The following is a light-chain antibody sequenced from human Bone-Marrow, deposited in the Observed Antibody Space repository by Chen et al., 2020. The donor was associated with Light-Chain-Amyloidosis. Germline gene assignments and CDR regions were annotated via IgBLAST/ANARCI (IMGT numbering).Light chain of an antibody. CDR1: NIGSTS. V-gene: IGLV3-21*02. J-gene: IGLJ3*02. CDR3: QVWDRSSDRPV. CDR2: DDS. Sequence: SSVLTQPSSVSVAPGQTATIACGGNNIGSTSLHWYQQTPGQAPLLVVYDDSDRPSGIPERLSGSNAGNTATLTISRVEAGDEADYYCQVWDRSSDRPVFGGGTKLTVL.